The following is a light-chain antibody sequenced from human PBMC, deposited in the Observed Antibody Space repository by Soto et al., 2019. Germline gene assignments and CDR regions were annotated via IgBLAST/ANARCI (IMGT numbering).Light chain of an antibody. CDR2: AAS. J-gene: IGKJ1*01. CDR3: QQHGSSPWT. V-gene: IGKV3-20*01. Sequence: EMVLTQSPGTLSLSPGERATLSCRASQSVSSRSLAWFQQKPGQAPRLLIYAASSRATGIPDRFSGSGFGTDFTLNLSRLEPDDFAVYYCQQHGSSPWTCGQGPKVEIK. CDR1: QSVSSRS.